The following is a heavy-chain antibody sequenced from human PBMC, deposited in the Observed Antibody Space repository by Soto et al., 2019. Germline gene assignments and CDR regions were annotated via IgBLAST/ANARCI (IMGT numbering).Heavy chain of an antibody. Sequence: QLQLQESGPGLVKPSETLSLTCTVSGDSISSSRSYWGWVRQPPGKGLEWIGTIYYSGTPYHNSSLKSRVTMSVDTSKNQLSLTLTSVTAADTAVYYCAIHWTATAYYYHMDVWGKGTAVTVSS. CDR1: GDSISSSRSY. V-gene: IGHV4-39*01. D-gene: IGHD2-21*02. J-gene: IGHJ6*03. CDR3: AIHWTATAYYYHMDV. CDR2: IYYSGTP.